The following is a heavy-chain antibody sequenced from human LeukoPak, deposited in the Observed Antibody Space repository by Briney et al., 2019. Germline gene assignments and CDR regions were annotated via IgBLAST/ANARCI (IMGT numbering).Heavy chain of an antibody. CDR1: GGSIRSTTYY. CDR3: ARERMADY. J-gene: IGHJ4*02. Sequence: PSETLSLTCSVSGGSIRSTTYYWGWIRQPPGKGLEWIGSIYYSGNTYYSPSLMSRVTISVDTSKNQLSLKLSSVTAADTAMYYCARERMADYWGQGTLVTVSS. D-gene: IGHD5-24*01. V-gene: IGHV4-39*07. CDR2: IYYSGNT.